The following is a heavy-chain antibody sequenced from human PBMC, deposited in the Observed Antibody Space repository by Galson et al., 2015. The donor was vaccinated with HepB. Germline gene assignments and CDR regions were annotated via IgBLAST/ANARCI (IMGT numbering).Heavy chain of an antibody. J-gene: IGHJ4*02. V-gene: IGHV4-34*01. CDR2: INHSGST. CDR3: ARVRFHYLAYCGGDCYPGGLFDY. D-gene: IGHD2-21*02. Sequence: ETLSLTCAVYGGSFSGYYWSWIRQPPGKGLEWIGEINHSGSTNYNPSLKSRVTISVDTSKNQFSLKLSSVTAADTAVYYCARVRFHYLAYCGGDCYPGGLFDYWGQGTLVTVSS. CDR1: GGSFSGYY.